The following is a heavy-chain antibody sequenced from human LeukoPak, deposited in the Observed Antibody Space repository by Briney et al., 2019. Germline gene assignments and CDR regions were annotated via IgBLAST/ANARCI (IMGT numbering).Heavy chain of an antibody. CDR2: IRYDGSNK. CDR3: AKDRERYSGSYQVPDAFDI. V-gene: IGHV3-30*02. D-gene: IGHD1-26*01. Sequence: GGSLRLSCAASGFTFSSYEMNWVRQAPGKGLEWVAFIRYDGSNKYYADSVKGRFTISRDNSKNTLYLQMNSLRAEGTAVYYCAKDRERYSGSYQVPDAFDIWGQGTMVTVSS. J-gene: IGHJ3*02. CDR1: GFTFSSYE.